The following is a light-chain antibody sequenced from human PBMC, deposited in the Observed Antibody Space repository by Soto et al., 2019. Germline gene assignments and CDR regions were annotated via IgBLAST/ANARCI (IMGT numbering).Light chain of an antibody. J-gene: IGKJ1*01. Sequence: IVLTQSPATLSLSTGERATLSFRASQSVNNYLAWYQQKPGQAPRLLIYDTSDRASSIPARFSGSGSGTDFTLTISSLEPEDFAVFYCQQRSVWPWTFGQGTKVDIK. V-gene: IGKV3-11*01. CDR3: QQRSVWPWT. CDR2: DTS. CDR1: QSVNNY.